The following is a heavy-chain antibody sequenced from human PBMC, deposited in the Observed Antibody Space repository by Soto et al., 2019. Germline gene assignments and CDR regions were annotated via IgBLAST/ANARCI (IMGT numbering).Heavy chain of an antibody. CDR3: ARDHKWDGMDV. V-gene: IGHV4-31*03. D-gene: IGHD1-26*01. J-gene: IGHJ6*02. CDR1: GGSFSSDSFI. CDR2: INYSGTT. Sequence: LSLTCSVSGGSFSSDSFIWSWVRQFPGKGLEWIGYINYSGTTYYNPSLRSRITMSVDTSKNQFSLNLSSVTAADTAVYYCARDHKWDGMDVWGQGTTVTVSS.